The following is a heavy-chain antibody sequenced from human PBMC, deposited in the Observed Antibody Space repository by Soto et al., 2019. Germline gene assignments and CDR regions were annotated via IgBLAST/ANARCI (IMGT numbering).Heavy chain of an antibody. CDR2: IIPIFGTA. Sequence: QVQLVQSGAEVKKPGSSVKVSCKASGGTFSSYAISWVRQAPGQGLEWMGGIIPIFGTANYAQKFQGRVTITADESTSTAYMELSSMRSEDTAVYYCARGVYYCGGDCYPFDYWGQGTLVTVSS. CDR3: ARGVYYCGGDCYPFDY. D-gene: IGHD2-21*02. J-gene: IGHJ4*02. V-gene: IGHV1-69*01. CDR1: GGTFSSYA.